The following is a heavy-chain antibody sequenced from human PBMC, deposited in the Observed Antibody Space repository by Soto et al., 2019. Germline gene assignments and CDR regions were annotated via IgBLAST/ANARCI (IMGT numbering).Heavy chain of an antibody. V-gene: IGHV1-69*01. CDR2: IIPIFGTA. CDR3: AREYYPGSSGLYYGMDD. CDR1: GGTFSSYA. Sequence: QVQLVQSGAEVKKPGSSVKVSCKASGGTFSSYAISWVRQAPGQGLEWMGGIIPIFGTANYAQKFQGRVTIHADESTSTAYMEQSSLRAEDTAVYYCAREYYPGSSGLYYGMDDWGQGTAVSVSS. J-gene: IGHJ6*02. D-gene: IGHD3-22*01.